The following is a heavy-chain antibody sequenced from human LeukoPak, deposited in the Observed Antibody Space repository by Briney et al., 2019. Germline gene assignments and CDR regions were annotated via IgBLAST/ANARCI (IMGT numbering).Heavy chain of an antibody. Sequence: ASVKASCKASGYTFTSYGISWVRQAPGQGLEWTGWISAYNGNTNYAQKLQGRVTMTTDTSTSTAYMELRSLRSDDTAVYYCARDPPRHYDILTGYGDYWGQGTLVTVSS. CDR2: ISAYNGNT. D-gene: IGHD3-9*01. V-gene: IGHV1-18*01. J-gene: IGHJ4*02. CDR1: GYTFTSYG. CDR3: ARDPPRHYDILTGYGDY.